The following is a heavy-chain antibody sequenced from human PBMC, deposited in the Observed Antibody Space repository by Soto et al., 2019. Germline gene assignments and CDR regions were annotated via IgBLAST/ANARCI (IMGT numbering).Heavy chain of an antibody. Sequence: PGGSLRLSCASSGVTFSSYSMNWVRQAPGKGLEWVSSISSSSSYIYYADSVKGRFTISRENAKNSLYLQMNSLSAEDTAVYYCARGWYCYDSSGYLDYWGQGTLVNVSS. J-gene: IGHJ4*01. CDR2: ISSSSSYI. CDR1: GVTFSSYS. V-gene: IGHV3-21*01. D-gene: IGHD3-22*01. CDR3: ARGWYCYDSSGYLDY.